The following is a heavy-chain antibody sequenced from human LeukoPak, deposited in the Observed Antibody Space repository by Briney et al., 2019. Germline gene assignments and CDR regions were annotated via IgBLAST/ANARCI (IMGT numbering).Heavy chain of an antibody. D-gene: IGHD6-13*01. CDR1: GYTFTGHY. J-gene: IGHJ1*01. V-gene: IGHV1-2*02. Sequence: ASVKVSSKASGYTFTGHYIHWVRQAPGQGLEWKGWIGPNSGVTNYAQKFQGRVTMTRETSINTAYMELRSLRSDDTAVYYCARDSPEPAAGILQHWGPGTLVTVSS. CDR2: IGPNSGVT. CDR3: ARDSPEPAAGILQH.